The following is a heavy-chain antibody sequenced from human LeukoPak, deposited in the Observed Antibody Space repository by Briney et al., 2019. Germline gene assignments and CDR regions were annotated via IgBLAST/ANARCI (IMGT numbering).Heavy chain of an antibody. J-gene: IGHJ4*02. V-gene: IGHV3-53*01. CDR3: ARDLGGGYFDY. CDR2: IYSGGST. Sequence: GGSLRLSCAASGFTFSSNYMSWVRQAPGKGLEWVSVIYSGGSTYYADSVKGRFTISRDNSKNTLYLQMNSLRAEDTAVYYCARDLGGGYFDYWGQGTLVTVSS. D-gene: IGHD3-16*01. CDR1: GFTFSSNY.